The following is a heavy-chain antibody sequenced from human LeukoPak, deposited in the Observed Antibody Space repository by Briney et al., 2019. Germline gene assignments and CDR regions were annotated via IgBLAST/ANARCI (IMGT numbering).Heavy chain of an antibody. D-gene: IGHD5-12*01. CDR2: INSDGSTT. Sequence: GGSLRLSCAASGFTFSSYWMHWVRHAPGKGLVWVSRINSDGSTTMYADSVKSRFSISRDNAKNTLYLQMNSLRAEDTAVYSCARDRGSYGMDVWGQGTTVTVSS. CDR1: GFTFSSYW. J-gene: IGHJ6*02. CDR3: ARDRGSYGMDV. V-gene: IGHV3-74*03.